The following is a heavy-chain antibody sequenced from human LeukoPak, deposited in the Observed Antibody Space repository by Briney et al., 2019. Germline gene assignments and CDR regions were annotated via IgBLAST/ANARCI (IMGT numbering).Heavy chain of an antibody. CDR2: IDPSGGST. D-gene: IGHD6-13*01. CDR1: GYTFTSYY. Sequence: ASVKVSCMASGYTFTSYYMHWVRQAPGPGIEWMGIIDPSGGSTSYVQKFQGRVIMTSDTSTSTVNMELRSVKSDDTDVDYCARIWAEFQLVCDFWGQGTLVTVSP. J-gene: IGHJ4*02. CDR3: ARIWAEFQLVCDF. V-gene: IGHV1-46*01.